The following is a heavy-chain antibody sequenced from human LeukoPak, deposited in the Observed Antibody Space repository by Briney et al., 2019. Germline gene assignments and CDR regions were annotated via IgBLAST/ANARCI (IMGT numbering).Heavy chain of an antibody. D-gene: IGHD3-22*01. CDR3: AREYYYDSSGYYKVLDY. Sequence: GGSLRLSCAASGFTFSSYWMHWVRQAPGKGLVWVSRINSDGNGTSYADSVKGRFTISRDNAKNTLYLQMNSLRAEDTAVYYCAREYYYDSSGYYKVLDYWGQGTLVTVSS. V-gene: IGHV3-74*01. CDR2: INSDGNGT. J-gene: IGHJ4*02. CDR1: GFTFSSYW.